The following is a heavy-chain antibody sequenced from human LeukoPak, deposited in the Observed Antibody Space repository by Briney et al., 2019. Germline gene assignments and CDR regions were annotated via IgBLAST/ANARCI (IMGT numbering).Heavy chain of an antibody. CDR2: ISYDGSNK. Sequence: GGSLRLSCAASGFTFSSYAMHWVRQAPGKGLERVAVISYDGSNKYYADSVKGRFTISRDNSKNTLYLQMNSLRAEDTAVYYCAREDSSGYYSGYWGQGTLVTVSS. J-gene: IGHJ4*02. CDR3: AREDSSGYYSGY. V-gene: IGHV3-30*04. CDR1: GFTFSSYA. D-gene: IGHD3-22*01.